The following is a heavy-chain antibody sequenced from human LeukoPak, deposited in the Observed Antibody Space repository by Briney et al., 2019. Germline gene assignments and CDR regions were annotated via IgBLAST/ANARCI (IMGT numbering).Heavy chain of an antibody. Sequence: GASVKVSCKASGYTFTNFAINWVRQAPGQGLEWMGWISPYNANTNIAQKFRGRVTMTTDTSTSTAYMELRSLRSDDTAVYYCVRDVSVNLYRAWFDPWGQGTLVIVSS. CDR1: GYTFTNFA. J-gene: IGHJ5*02. CDR3: VRDVSVNLYRAWFDP. D-gene: IGHD3-16*02. CDR2: ISPYNANT. V-gene: IGHV1-18*01.